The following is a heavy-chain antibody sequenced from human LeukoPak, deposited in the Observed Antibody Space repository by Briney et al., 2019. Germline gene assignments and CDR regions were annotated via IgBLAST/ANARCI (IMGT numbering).Heavy chain of an antibody. J-gene: IGHJ4*02. D-gene: IGHD3-22*01. Sequence: SETLSFTCVVFGGSFSGYWWSWVRHPPGKGLEWIGEINHSGSTNYHPSLKSRVPISVDTSKNQFSLKVTSVTAAETAVYYCARLNRGGYYFDYWGQGTLVTVSS. CDR1: GGSFSGYW. V-gene: IGHV4-34*01. CDR2: INHSGST. CDR3: ARLNRGGYYFDY.